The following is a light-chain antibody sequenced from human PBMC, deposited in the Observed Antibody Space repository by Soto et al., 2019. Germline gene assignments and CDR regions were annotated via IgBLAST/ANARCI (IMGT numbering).Light chain of an antibody. V-gene: IGLV1-44*01. CDR2: SNN. Sequence: QCVLTQSPSESGTPGQRVTISCSGSASNIGSNAVNWYQQLPGTAPKLLIYSNNQRPSGLPDRFSGSKSGTSASLAISGLQSDDEADYYCAAWDDSLNGYVFGTGTKVTVL. CDR1: ASNIGSNA. CDR3: AAWDDSLNGYV. J-gene: IGLJ1*01.